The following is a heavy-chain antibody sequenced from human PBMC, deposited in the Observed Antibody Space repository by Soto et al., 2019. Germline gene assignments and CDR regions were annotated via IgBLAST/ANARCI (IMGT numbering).Heavy chain of an antibody. D-gene: IGHD6-13*01. V-gene: IGHV1-46*01. J-gene: IGHJ6*02. CDR3: ARVRGQQLVPSYYYGMDV. CDR2: INPSGGST. CDR1: GYTFTSYY. Sequence: QVQLVQSGAEVKKPGASVKVSCKASGYTFTSYYMHWVRQAPGQGLEWMGIINPSGGSTSYAQKFQGRVTMTRDTSTSTVYMELGSLRSEDTAVYYCARVRGQQLVPSYYYGMDVWGQGTTVTVSS.